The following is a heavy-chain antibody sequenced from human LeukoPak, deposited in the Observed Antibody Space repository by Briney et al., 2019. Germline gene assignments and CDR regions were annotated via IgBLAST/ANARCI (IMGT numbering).Heavy chain of an antibody. Sequence: PGGSLRLSCAASGFTFSSFGMSWVRQAPGKGLDWVSAISGSGGSTYHADSVKGRFTISRDNSKNTLYLQMNSLRAEDTAVYYCARRAGAYSHPYDYWGQGTLVTVSS. J-gene: IGHJ4*02. D-gene: IGHD4/OR15-4a*01. CDR1: GFTFSSFG. CDR2: ISGSGGST. CDR3: ARRAGAYSHPYDY. V-gene: IGHV3-23*01.